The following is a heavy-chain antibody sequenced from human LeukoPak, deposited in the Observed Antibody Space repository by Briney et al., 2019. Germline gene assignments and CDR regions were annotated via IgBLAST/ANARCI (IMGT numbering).Heavy chain of an antibody. J-gene: IGHJ5*02. Sequence: ASVKVSCKASGYTFTSYDISWVRQAPGQGLEWMGGIIPIFGKANYAQKFQGRVTITTDESTSTAYMELSSLRSEDTAVYYCARADRSTIRSWFDPWGQGTLVTVSS. CDR2: IIPIFGKA. V-gene: IGHV1-69*05. D-gene: IGHD3-22*01. CDR3: ARADRSTIRSWFDP. CDR1: GYTFTSYD.